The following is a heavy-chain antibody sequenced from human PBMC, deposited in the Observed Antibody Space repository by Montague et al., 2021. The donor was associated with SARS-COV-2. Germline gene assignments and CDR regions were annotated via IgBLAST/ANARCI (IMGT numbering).Heavy chain of an antibody. J-gene: IGHJ4*02. CDR3: ASRAPTRIVLMVYAIGGYFDY. CDR2: ISSSGSTI. D-gene: IGHD2-8*01. Sequence: SRRLSCAASGSTFSSYDINWVRQAPGKGLEWVSYISSSGSTIYYADSVKGRFTISRDNAKNSLYLQMNSLRAEDTAVYYCASRAPTRIVLMVYAIGGYFDYWGQGTLVTVSS. CDR1: GSTFSSYD. V-gene: IGHV3-48*03.